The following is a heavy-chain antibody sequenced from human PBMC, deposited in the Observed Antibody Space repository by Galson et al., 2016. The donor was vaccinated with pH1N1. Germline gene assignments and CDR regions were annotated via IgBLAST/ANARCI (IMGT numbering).Heavy chain of an antibody. V-gene: IGHV3-7*03. CDR2: IKQDGSEK. Sequence: LRLSCAASGLTFSSHGMHWVRQAPGKGLEWVANIKQDGSEKYYVDSVKGRFTISRDNAKNSLYLQMNSLRAEDTAVYYCARVAPEYYDFWSGYPVADYWGQGTLVTVSS. CDR1: GLTFSSHG. D-gene: IGHD3-3*01. CDR3: ARVAPEYYDFWSGYPVADY. J-gene: IGHJ4*02.